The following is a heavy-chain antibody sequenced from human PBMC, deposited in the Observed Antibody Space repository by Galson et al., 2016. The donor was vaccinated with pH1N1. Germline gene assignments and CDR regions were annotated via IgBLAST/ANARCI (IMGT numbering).Heavy chain of an antibody. V-gene: IGHV6-1*01. CDR3: ARSEYYYDSSGYRHDTFDI. J-gene: IGHJ3*02. CDR2: TCYRSKWYN. D-gene: IGHD3-22*01. CDR1: GDSVSSNSAA. Sequence: CAISGDSVSSNSAAWNWIRQSPSRGLEWLGRTCYRSKWYNDYGVSVKSRITINPDTSKNQFSLQLNSVTPEDTAVYCCARSEYYYDSSGYRHDTFDIWGQGTTVSVSS.